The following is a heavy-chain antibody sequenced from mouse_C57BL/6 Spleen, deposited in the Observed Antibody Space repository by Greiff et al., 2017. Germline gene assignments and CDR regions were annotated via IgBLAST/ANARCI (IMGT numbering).Heavy chain of an antibody. Sequence: VQLQQSGAELVKPGASVKLSCKASGYTFTEYTIHWVKQRSGQGLEWIGWFYPGSGSIKYNEKFKDKATLTADKSSSTVYMDLSRLTSEDSAVYFGARHEESSNYGGGYGAMEYWGQGTSVTVS. D-gene: IGHD2-5*01. CDR2: FYPGSGSI. CDR1: GYTFTEYT. J-gene: IGHJ4*01. CDR3: ARHEESSNYGGGYGAMEY. V-gene: IGHV1-62-2*01.